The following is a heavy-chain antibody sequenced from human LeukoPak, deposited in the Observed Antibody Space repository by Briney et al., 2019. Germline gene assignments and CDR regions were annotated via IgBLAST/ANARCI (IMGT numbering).Heavy chain of an antibody. V-gene: IGHV3-21*01. CDR3: AELGITMIGGV. J-gene: IGHJ6*04. Sequence: GGSLRLSCAASGFTFSSYSMNWVRQAPGKGLEWVSSISSSSSYIYYADSVMGRFTISRDNAKNSLYLQMNSLRAEDTAVYYCAELGITMIGGVWGKGTTVTISS. CDR2: ISSSSSYI. D-gene: IGHD3-10*02. CDR1: GFTFSSYS.